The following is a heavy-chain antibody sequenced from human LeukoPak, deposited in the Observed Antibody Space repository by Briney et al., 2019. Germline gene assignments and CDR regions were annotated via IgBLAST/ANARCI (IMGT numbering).Heavy chain of an antibody. CDR1: GGTFSSYA. D-gene: IGHD2-15*01. Sequence: GASVKVSCKASGGTFSSYAISWVRQAPGQGLEWMGGIIPIFGTANYAQKFQGRVTITADKSTSTAYMELSSLRSEDTAVYYCASRPRYCSGGSCYSPYYYYYYMDVWGKGTTVTVSS. CDR2: IIPIFGTA. J-gene: IGHJ6*03. V-gene: IGHV1-69*06. CDR3: ASRPRYCSGGSCYSPYYYYYYMDV.